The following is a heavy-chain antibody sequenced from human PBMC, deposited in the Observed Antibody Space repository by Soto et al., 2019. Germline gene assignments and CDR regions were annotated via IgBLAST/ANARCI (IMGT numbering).Heavy chain of an antibody. CDR2: INHSGST. CDR1: GGSFSGYY. CDR3: ARELGYSYGSNKIFDH. Sequence: PSETLSLTCAVYGGSFSGYYWSWIRQPPGKGLEWIGEINHSGSTNSNPSLKSRVTISVDTSKNQFSLRLSSVTAADTAVYYCARELGYSYGSNKIFDHWGQGTLVTVST. J-gene: IGHJ4*02. D-gene: IGHD5-18*01. V-gene: IGHV4-34*01.